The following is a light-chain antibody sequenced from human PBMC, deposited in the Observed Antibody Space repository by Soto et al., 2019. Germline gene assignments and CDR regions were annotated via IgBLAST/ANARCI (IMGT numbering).Light chain of an antibody. V-gene: IGKV3-15*01. Sequence: EIVMTQSPATLSVSPGERATLSCRASQSVSSNLAWYQQKPGQAPRLLIYGASTRATGIPARFSGSGSGTEFTLTLSSLQSEDFAVYYCQQYNNGPQTFGQGTKVEIK. J-gene: IGKJ1*01. CDR2: GAS. CDR3: QQYNNGPQT. CDR1: QSVSSN.